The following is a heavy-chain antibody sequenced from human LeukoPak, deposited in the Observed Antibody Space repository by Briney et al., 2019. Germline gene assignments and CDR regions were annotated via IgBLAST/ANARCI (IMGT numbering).Heavy chain of an antibody. CDR2: ISSSSSTI. CDR1: GFTFSSYS. CDR3: AREISDGDYVY. V-gene: IGHV3-48*01. J-gene: IGHJ4*02. Sequence: PGGSLRLSCAASGFTFSSYSMNWVRQAPGKGLEWVSYISSSSSTIYYADSVKGRFTISRDNAKNSLYLQMNSLRAEDTAVYYCAREISDGDYVYWGQGTLVTVSS. D-gene: IGHD4-17*01.